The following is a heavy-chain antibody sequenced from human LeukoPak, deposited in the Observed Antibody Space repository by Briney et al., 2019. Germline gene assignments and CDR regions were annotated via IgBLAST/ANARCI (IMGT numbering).Heavy chain of an antibody. V-gene: IGHV6-1*01. CDR1: GDSVSSNSAA. Sequence: SQTLSLTCAISGDSVSSNSAAWNWIRQSPSRGLEWLGRTYYRSKWYNDYAVSVKSRITINPDTSKNQFSLQLNSVTPEDTAVYYCARAYYDFWSGRTPPLDYWGQGTLVTVSS. CDR3: ARAYYDFWSGRTPPLDY. D-gene: IGHD3-3*01. J-gene: IGHJ4*02. CDR2: TYYRSKWYN.